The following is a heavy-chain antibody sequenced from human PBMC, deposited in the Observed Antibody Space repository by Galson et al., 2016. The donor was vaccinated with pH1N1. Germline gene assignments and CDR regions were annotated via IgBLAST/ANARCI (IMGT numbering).Heavy chain of an antibody. CDR3: ATGPGPDY. CDR2: INPRDSYT. J-gene: IGHJ4*02. D-gene: IGHD1-14*01. V-gene: IGHV5-10-1*01. CDR1: ASSFTSYW. Sequence: QSGAEVKEPGESLTISCKGSASSFTSYWISWVRQMPGKGLEWMGRINPRDSYTDYSPSFQGHVTISTDESISTANLTWSTLKASDTAIYYCATGPGPDYWGQGTLVIVSS.